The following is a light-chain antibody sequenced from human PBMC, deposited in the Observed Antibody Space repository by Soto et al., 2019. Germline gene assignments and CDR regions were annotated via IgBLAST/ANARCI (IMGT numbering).Light chain of an antibody. CDR3: QQSYSTPPRT. V-gene: IGKV1-39*01. Sequence: DIQMTQSPSSLSASVGDRVTITCRASQSISSYLNWYQQKAGKVPKLLIYAASSLQSGVPSRFXGSGSGTDFTLTISSLQPEDFATYYCQQSYSTPPRTFGQGTKVEIK. CDR2: AAS. CDR1: QSISSY. J-gene: IGKJ1*01.